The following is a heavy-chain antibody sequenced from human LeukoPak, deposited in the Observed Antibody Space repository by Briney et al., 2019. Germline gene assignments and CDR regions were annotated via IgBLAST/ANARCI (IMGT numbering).Heavy chain of an antibody. CDR1: GYTFTNYY. D-gene: IGHD5-24*01. V-gene: IGHV1-46*01. Sequence: ASVKVSCKASGYTFTNYYIHWVRQAPGQGLEWMGLINPGGDNTDYAQNFQVRVTMTRDTSTSTVYMGLSSLRSEDTAVYYCARIRDGYNDAYDIWGQGTMVTVSS. J-gene: IGHJ3*02. CDR2: INPGGDNT. CDR3: ARIRDGYNDAYDI.